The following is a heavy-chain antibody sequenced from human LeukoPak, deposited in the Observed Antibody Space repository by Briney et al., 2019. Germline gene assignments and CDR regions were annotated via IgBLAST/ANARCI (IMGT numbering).Heavy chain of an antibody. J-gene: IGHJ4*02. CDR1: GFNFANHA. V-gene: IGHV3-23*01. CDR2: ISGGGDIT. D-gene: IGHD2-15*01. Sequence: RGSLRLSCAASGFNFANHAMSWVRQTAGKGLEWVSAISGGGDITYYADSVKGRFAISRDNSKDTLFLQMHSLRPGDTAVYYCVREDTPATANYWGQGTLVTISS. CDR3: VREDTPATANY.